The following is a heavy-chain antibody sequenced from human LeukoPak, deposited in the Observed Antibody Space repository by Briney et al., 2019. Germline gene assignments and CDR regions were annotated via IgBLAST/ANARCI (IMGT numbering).Heavy chain of an antibody. D-gene: IGHD3-22*01. CDR1: GYSISSGYY. V-gene: IGHV4-38-2*02. CDR3: AREYYRSSGYYNDY. J-gene: IGHJ4*02. Sequence: PSETLSLTCTVSGYSISSGYYWGWIRQPPGKGLEWIGSIYHSGSTYYNPSLKSRVTISVDTSKNQFSLKLTSVTAADTAVYYCAREYYRSSGYYNDYWGQGALVTVSS. CDR2: IYHSGST.